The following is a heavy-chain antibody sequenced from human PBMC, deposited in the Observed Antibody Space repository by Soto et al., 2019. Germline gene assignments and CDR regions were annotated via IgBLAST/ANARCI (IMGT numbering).Heavy chain of an antibody. V-gene: IGHV1-3*01. J-gene: IGHJ4*02. D-gene: IGHD2-2*01. CDR2: INAGNGNT. CDR3: ASARPNYILVVPAALFYY. Sequence: GASVKVSCKASGYTFTSYAMHWVRQAPGQRLEWMGWINAGNGNTKYSQKFQGRVTITRDTSASTAYMELSSLRSEDTAVYYCASARPNYILVVPAALFYYWGQGTLVTVSS. CDR1: GYTFTSYA.